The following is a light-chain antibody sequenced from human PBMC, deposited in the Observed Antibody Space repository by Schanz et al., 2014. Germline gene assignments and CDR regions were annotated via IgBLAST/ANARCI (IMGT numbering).Light chain of an antibody. CDR2: DDD. Sequence: QSVLTQPPSVSATPGQKVTISCSGSSSNIGDNSVSWYQHFPGTAPKVLIYDDDERPSGIPDRFSGSKSGTSATLGITGLQTGDEADYYCSSYTSSVSYVFGTGTKLTVL. CDR1: SSNIGDNS. V-gene: IGLV1-51*01. CDR3: SSYTSSVSYV. J-gene: IGLJ1*01.